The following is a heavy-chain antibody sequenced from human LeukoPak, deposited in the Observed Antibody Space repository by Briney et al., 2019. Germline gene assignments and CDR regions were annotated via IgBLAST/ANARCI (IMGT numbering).Heavy chain of an antibody. J-gene: IGHJ6*02. CDR1: GGTFSSYA. D-gene: IGHD2-21*02. CDR2: IIPIFGTA. Sequence: GASVKVSCTASGGTFSSYAISWVRQVPGQGLEWMGGIIPIFGTANYAQKFQGRVTITADESTSTAYMELSSLRSEDAAVYYCARDQRMGGDDYYYYYGMDVWGQGTTVTVSS. CDR3: ARDQRMGGDDYYYYYGMDV. V-gene: IGHV1-69*13.